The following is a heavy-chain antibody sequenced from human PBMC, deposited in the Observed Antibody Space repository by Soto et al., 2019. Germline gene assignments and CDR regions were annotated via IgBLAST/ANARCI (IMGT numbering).Heavy chain of an antibody. V-gene: IGHV5-51*01. CDR2: IYPGESDT. CDR3: ARSPPAYPPNWFDP. CDR1: GYSFTSYW. Sequence: PGESLKISCKGPGYSFTSYWIGYVRQIPGKGLEWMGIIYPGESDTRYSPSPQGHVTISADKSISTAYLQWSSLKASDTAMYYCARSPPAYPPNWFDPCGQGTLVTVSS. D-gene: IGHD3-16*01. J-gene: IGHJ5*02.